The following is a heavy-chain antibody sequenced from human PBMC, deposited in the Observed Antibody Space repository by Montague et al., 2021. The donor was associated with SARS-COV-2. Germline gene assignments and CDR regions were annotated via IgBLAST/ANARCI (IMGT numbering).Heavy chain of an antibody. J-gene: IGHJ4*03. CDR1: GASVSTFY. V-gene: IGHV4-4*08. CDR3: AGTRGYGYIYHPLDF. D-gene: IGHD5-18*01. CDR2: AASTGST. Sequence: SETLSLTCSVSGASVSTFYWNWIRQPPAKGLEWVGYAASTGSTSYNSSLTSRVTISLDTSSNQFSLRLGSVTAADTAIYYCAGTRGYGYIYHPLDFWSQGTRVTVSS.